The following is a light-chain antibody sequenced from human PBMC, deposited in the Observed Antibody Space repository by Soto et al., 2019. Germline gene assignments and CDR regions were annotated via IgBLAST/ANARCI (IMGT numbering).Light chain of an antibody. Sequence: DIQMTHSPSTLSASVLYRVTITCRASQSISSWLAWYQQKPGKAPKLLIYDASSLESGVPSRFSGSGSGTEFTLTISSLQHDDFATYYCEQYNSYSWTFGQGTKVDI. CDR2: DAS. CDR1: QSISSW. V-gene: IGKV1-5*01. J-gene: IGKJ1*01. CDR3: EQYNSYSWT.